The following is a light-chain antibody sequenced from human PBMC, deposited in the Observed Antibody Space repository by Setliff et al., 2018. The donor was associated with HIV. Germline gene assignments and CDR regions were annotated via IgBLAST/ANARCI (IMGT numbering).Light chain of an antibody. CDR3: CSYTGTSTFV. CDR2: EVS. CDR1: SSDVGSYDL. Sequence: ALTQPASVSGSPGQSITISCTGTSSDVGSYDLVSWYQQHPGKAPKVMIYEVSKRPSGVSNRFSGSKSGNTASLTISGLRAEDEADYYCCSYTGTSTFVFGIGTKVTVL. V-gene: IGLV2-23*02. J-gene: IGLJ1*01.